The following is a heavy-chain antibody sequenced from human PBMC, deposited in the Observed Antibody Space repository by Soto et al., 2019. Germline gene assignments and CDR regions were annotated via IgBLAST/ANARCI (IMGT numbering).Heavy chain of an antibody. CDR2: ISGSGGST. Sequence: GSLRLSCAASGFTFSSYAMSWVRQAPGKGLEWVSAISGSGGSTYYADSVKGRFTISRDNSKNTLYLQMNSLRAEDTAVYYCASHPCVLWFGPEGAFESWGKGTMVTVSS. D-gene: IGHD3-10*01. CDR1: GFTFSSYA. J-gene: IGHJ3*02. CDR3: ASHPCVLWFGPEGAFES. V-gene: IGHV3-23*01.